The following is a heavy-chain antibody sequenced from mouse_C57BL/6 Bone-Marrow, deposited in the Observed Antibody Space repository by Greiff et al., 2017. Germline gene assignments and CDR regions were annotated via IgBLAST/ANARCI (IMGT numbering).Heavy chain of an antibody. V-gene: IGHV1-82*01. Sequence: QVQLKQSGPELVKPGASVKISCKASGYAFSSSWMNWVKQRPGKGLEWIGRIYPGDGDTNYNGKFKGKATLTAAKSSSTAYMRLSSLTSEDSAVYFCARGRDLDVDYWGQGTTLTVSS. CDR3: ARGRDLDVDY. CDR1: GYAFSSSW. CDR2: IYPGDGDT. J-gene: IGHJ2*01.